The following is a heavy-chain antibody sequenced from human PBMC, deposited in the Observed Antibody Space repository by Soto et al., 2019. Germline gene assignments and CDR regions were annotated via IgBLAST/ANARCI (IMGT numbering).Heavy chain of an antibody. Sequence: GASVKVSCKASGGTFSSYGISWVRQAPGQGLEWMGGMIPIFGTANYAQKFQGRVTITADKSTSTSYMELSSLRSDDTAVYYCATDPLLKGLMVYATHGYFHCWGQGTLVPV. J-gene: IGHJ4*02. V-gene: IGHV1-69*06. CDR2: MIPIFGTA. CDR3: ATDPLLKGLMVYATHGYFHC. D-gene: IGHD2-8*01. CDR1: GGTFSSYG.